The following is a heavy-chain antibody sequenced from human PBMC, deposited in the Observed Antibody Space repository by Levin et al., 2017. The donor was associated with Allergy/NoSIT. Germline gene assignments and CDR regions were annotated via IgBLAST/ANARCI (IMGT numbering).Heavy chain of an antibody. CDR2: ISAYNGNT. CDR1: GSTFTSYG. D-gene: IGHD3-10*01. V-gene: IGHV1-18*01. J-gene: IGHJ1*01. Sequence: PGGSLRLSCKASGSTFTSYGISWVRQAPGQGLEWMGWISAYNGNTNYAQKLQGRVTMTTDTSTSTAYMELRSLRSDDTAVYYCATPGSAEYFQHWGQGTLVTVSS. CDR3: ATPGSAEYFQH.